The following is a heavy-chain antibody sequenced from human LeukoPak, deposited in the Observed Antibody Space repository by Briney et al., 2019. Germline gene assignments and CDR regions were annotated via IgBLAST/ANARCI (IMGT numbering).Heavy chain of an antibody. CDR2: ISSSGSTI. J-gene: IGHJ3*02. Sequence: GGSLRLSCAASGFTFSNYAMHWVRQAPGKGLEWVSYISSSGSTIYYADSVKGRFTISRDNAKNSLYLQMNSLRAEDTAVYYCASYGSGAFDIWGQGTMVTVSS. V-gene: IGHV3-48*04. CDR1: GFTFSNYA. D-gene: IGHD3-10*01. CDR3: ASYGSGAFDI.